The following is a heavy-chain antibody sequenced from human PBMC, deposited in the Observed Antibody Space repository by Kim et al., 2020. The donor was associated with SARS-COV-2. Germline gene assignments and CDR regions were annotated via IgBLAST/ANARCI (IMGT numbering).Heavy chain of an antibody. CDR3: ARGEGGYCPDPPCLRPLDP. V-gene: IGHV1-3*01. D-gene: IGHD2-8*02. CDR1: GYIFTEYT. CDR2: INAGSGDT. Sequence: ASVKVSCKTSGYIFTEYTLHWLRQAPGHGPEWMGWINAGSGDTKRSDDFQARLSITRHTSASIIYMELSSLTSEDSAVYYCARGEGGYCPDPPCLRPLDPWGQGTPVTVSA. J-gene: IGHJ5*02.